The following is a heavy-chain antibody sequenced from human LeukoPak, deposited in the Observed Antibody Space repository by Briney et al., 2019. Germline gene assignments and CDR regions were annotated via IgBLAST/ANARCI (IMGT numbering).Heavy chain of an antibody. CDR2: INHSGST. CDR3: ARVPRAATVVTVGIDY. CDR1: GGSFSGYY. V-gene: IGHV4-34*01. J-gene: IGHJ4*02. D-gene: IGHD4-23*01. Sequence: SETLSLTCAVYGGSFSGYYWSWIRQPPGKGLEWIGEINHSGSTNYNPSLKSRVTISVDTSKNQFSLKLSSVTAADTAVYYCARVPRAATVVTVGIDYWGRGTLVTVSS.